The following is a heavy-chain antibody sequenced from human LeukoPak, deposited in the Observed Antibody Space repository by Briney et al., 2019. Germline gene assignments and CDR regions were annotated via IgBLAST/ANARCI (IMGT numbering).Heavy chain of an antibody. V-gene: IGHV3-21*04. CDR3: ARGKTYGDYVDY. Sequence: GGSLRLSCAASGFTFSSYSMNWVRQAPGKGLEWVSSISSSSSYIYYTDSVKGRFTISRDNARNSLYLQMNSLRAEDTAVYYCARGKTYGDYVDYWGQGTLVTVSS. D-gene: IGHD4-17*01. CDR1: GFTFSSYS. J-gene: IGHJ4*02. CDR2: ISSSSSYI.